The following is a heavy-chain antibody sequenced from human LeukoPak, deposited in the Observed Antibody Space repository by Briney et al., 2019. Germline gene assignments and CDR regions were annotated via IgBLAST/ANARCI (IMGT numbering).Heavy chain of an antibody. CDR1: GFTFDDYA. CDR2: ISWTTGRI. Sequence: PGRSLRLSCAASGFTFDDYAMHWVRQGPGKGLEWVSGISWTTGRIGYADSVRGRFTISRDNAKNSLYLQMNSLRPEDTALYYCAKDQTSSGWSSFDYWGQGTLVTVSS. CDR3: AKDQTSSGWSSFDY. V-gene: IGHV3-9*01. J-gene: IGHJ4*02. D-gene: IGHD6-19*01.